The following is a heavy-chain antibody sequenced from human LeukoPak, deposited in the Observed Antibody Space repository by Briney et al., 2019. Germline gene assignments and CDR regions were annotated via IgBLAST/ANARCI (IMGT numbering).Heavy chain of an antibody. CDR1: GFTFSSYA. V-gene: IGHV3-23*01. CDR2: ISGSGGST. Sequence: GGSLRPSCAASGFTFSSYAMSWVRQAPGKGLEWVSAISGSGGSTYYADSVKGRFTISRDNSKNTLYLQMNSLRAEDTAVYYCAKSALYYYDSSGPPSGMDVWGKGTTVTVSS. J-gene: IGHJ6*03. CDR3: AKSALYYYDSSGPPSGMDV. D-gene: IGHD3-22*01.